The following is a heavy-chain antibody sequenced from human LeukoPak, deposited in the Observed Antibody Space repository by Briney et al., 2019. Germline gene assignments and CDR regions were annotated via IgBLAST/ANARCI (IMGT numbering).Heavy chain of an antibody. J-gene: IGHJ4*02. D-gene: IGHD5-18*01. CDR2: SYHSGST. CDR3: ARLPGYSYGSPY. Sequence: SESLSLTCAVSGHSMSTGGYSWSWIRQPPGKGLEWIGYSYHSGSTYYNASLKSRVTISVDRSKNQFSLMLSSVTAADTAVYYCARLPGYSYGSPYWGQGTLVTVSS. V-gene: IGHV4-30-2*01. CDR1: GHSMSTGGYS.